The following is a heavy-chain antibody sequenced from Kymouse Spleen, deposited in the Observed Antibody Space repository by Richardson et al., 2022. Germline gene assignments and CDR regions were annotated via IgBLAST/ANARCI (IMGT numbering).Heavy chain of an antibody. D-gene: IGHD6-19*01. CDR2: IYSGGST. J-gene: IGHJ4*02. V-gene: IGHV3-53*01. Sequence: EVQLVESGGGLIQPGGSLRLSCAASGFTVSSNYMSWVRQAPGKGLEWVSVIYSGGSTYYADSVKGRFTISRDNSKNTLYLQMNSLRAEDTAVYYCARYSSGWSSYFDYWGQGTLVTVSS. CDR3: ARYSSGWSSYFDY. CDR1: GFTVSSNY.